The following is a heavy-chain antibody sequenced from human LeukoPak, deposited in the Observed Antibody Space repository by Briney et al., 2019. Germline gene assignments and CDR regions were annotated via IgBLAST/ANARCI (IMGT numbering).Heavy chain of an antibody. D-gene: IGHD6-6*01. V-gene: IGHV3-74*01. CDR2: INSDGTTT. Sequence: PGGSLRLSCAASGFTFSSYGIHWVRQAPGKGLVWVSRINSDGTTTTYADSVKGQFTISRDNAKNTLYLQMNSLRAEDTAVYYCAREVGGRRIAARPRGVDYWGQGTLVTVSS. J-gene: IGHJ4*02. CDR1: GFTFSSYG. CDR3: AREVGGRRIAARPRGVDY.